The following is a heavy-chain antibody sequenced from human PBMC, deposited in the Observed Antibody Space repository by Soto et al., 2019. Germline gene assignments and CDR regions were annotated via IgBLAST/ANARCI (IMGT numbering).Heavy chain of an antibody. CDR2: IYYSGST. Sequence: SSETLSLTCTVSGGSISSSSYYWGWIRQPPGKGLEWIGYIYYSGSTNYNPSLKSRVTISVDTSKNQFSLKLSSVTTADTAVYYCASLSSSSGLRAIDYWGQGTLVTVSS. D-gene: IGHD6-6*01. V-gene: IGHV4-61*05. CDR1: GGSISSSSYY. J-gene: IGHJ4*02. CDR3: ASLSSSSGLRAIDY.